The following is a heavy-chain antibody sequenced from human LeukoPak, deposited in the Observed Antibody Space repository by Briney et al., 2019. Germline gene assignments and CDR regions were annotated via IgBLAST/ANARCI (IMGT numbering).Heavy chain of an antibody. J-gene: IGHJ4*02. D-gene: IGHD1-26*01. CDR3: ARGRARVGATRPDY. CDR2: INPNSGGT. V-gene: IGHV1-2*02. CDR1: GYTFTSYY. Sequence: ASVKVSCKASGYTFTSYYMHWVRQAPGQGLEWMGWINPNSGGTNYAQKFQGRVTMTRDTSISTAYMELSRLRSDDTAVYYCARGRARVGATRPDYWGQGTLVTVSS.